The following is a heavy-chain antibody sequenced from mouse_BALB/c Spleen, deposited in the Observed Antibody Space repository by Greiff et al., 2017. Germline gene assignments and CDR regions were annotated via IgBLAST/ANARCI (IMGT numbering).Heavy chain of an antibody. Sequence: VQLQQSGAELARPGASVKLSCKASGYTFTSYWMQWVKQRPGQGLEWIGAIYPGDGDTRYTQKFKGKATLTADKSSSTAYMQLSSLASEDSAVYYCGRGGWDGEGYFDYWGQGTTLTVSS. CDR1: GYTFTSYW. CDR2: IYPGDGDT. CDR3: GRGGWDGEGYFDY. J-gene: IGHJ2*01. D-gene: IGHD4-1*01. V-gene: IGHV1-87*01.